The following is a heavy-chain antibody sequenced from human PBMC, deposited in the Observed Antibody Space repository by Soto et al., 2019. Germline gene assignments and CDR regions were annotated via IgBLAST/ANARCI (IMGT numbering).Heavy chain of an antibody. CDR3: ARDSPTPSSRFDH. CDR1: GYTFTSYG. CDR2: ISAYNGNT. V-gene: IGHV1-18*01. J-gene: IGHJ4*02. D-gene: IGHD2-15*01. Sequence: QVQRVQSGAEVKKPGASVNVSCKASGYTFTSYGITWVRQAPGQGLEWMGWISAYNGNTNYAQQLQGRVTMTTDTSTSRAYMELRSLTSDDTDVYYCARDSPTPSSRFDHWGQGSLVTVS.